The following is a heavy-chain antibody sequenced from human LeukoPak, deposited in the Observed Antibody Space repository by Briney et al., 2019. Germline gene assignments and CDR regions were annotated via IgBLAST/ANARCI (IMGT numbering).Heavy chain of an antibody. CDR1: GYTFTGYY. CDR3: AREDSSTQDAFDI. Sequence: ASVKVSCKASGYTFTGYYMHWVRQAPGQGLEWMGWINPNSGGTNYAQKFQDRVTMTRDTSISTAYMELSRLRSDDTAVYYCAREDSSTQDAFDIWGQGTMVTVSS. J-gene: IGHJ3*02. V-gene: IGHV1-2*02. CDR2: INPNSGGT. D-gene: IGHD2-2*01.